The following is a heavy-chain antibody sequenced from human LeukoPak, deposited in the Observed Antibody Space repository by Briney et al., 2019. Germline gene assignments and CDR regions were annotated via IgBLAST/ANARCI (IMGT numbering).Heavy chain of an antibody. CDR2: ISSSGSTI. J-gene: IGHJ5*02. CDR3: AQDPDRQFGARKYSWFDT. D-gene: IGHD6-6*01. Sequence: GGSLRLSCAASGFTFSSYEVNWVRQAPGKGLEWVSYISSSGSTIYYADSVKGRFTISRDNAKNSLYLQMNSLRAEDTAVYYCAQDPDRQFGARKYSWFDTWGQGTLVTVSS. CDR1: GFTFSSYE. V-gene: IGHV3-48*03.